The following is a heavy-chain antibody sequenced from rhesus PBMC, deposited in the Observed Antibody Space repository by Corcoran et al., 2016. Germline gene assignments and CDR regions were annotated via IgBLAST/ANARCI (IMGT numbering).Heavy chain of an antibody. V-gene: IGHV3S5*01. Sequence: EVQLVETGGGLVQPGGSLKVSCAASGFTFSSYGMSWVRQAPGKGLEWVSAINSGGVPPSHPDSVKGRFTMSRDNSKNTLSLQMNSLRAEDTAVYYCAKWGVLTAFDYWGQGVLVTVSP. J-gene: IGHJ4*01. CDR2: INSGGVPP. CDR3: AKWGVLTAFDY. D-gene: IGHD2-15*01. CDR1: GFTFSSYG.